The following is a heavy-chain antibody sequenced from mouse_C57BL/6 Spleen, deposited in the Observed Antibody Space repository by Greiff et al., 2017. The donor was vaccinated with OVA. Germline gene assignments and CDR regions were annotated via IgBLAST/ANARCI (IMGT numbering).Heavy chain of an antibody. Sequence: VQLVESGGGLVQPKGSLKLSCAASGFPFNTYAMHWVRQAPGKGLEWVARIRSKRSNYATYYADSVKDRTTISRDDSQSMLYLQMNNLKTEDTAMYYCVREGTYAMDYWGQGTSVTVSS. V-gene: IGHV10-3*01. CDR3: VREGTYAMDY. CDR1: GFPFNTYA. J-gene: IGHJ4*01. CDR2: IRSKRSNYAT. D-gene: IGHD2-14*01.